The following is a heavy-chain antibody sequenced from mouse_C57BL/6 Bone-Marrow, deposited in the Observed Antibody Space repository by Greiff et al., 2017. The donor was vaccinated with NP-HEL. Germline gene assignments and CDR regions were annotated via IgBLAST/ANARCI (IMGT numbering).Heavy chain of an antibody. CDR2: IRNKANNHAT. D-gene: IGHD1-1*01. J-gene: IGHJ3*01. CDR3: TGPYYYGSSSAWFAY. Sequence: EVKLMESGRGLVQPGGSMKLSCAASGFTFSDAWMDWVRQSPEKGLEWVAEIRNKANNHATYYAESVKGRFTISRDDSKSSVYLQMNSLRAEDTGIYYCTGPYYYGSSSAWFAYWGQGTLVTVSA. V-gene: IGHV6-6*01. CDR1: GFTFSDAW.